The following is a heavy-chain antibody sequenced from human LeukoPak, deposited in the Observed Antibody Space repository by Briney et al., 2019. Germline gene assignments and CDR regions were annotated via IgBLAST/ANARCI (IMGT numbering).Heavy chain of an antibody. Sequence: GGSLRLSCAASGFPFSSYGMHWVRQAPGKGLEWVAVISYDGSNKYYADSVKGRFTISRDNSKNTLYLQMNSLRAEDTAVYYCAKDAIGAIGGYFDLWGRGTLVTVSS. V-gene: IGHV3-30*18. CDR3: AKDAIGAIGGYFDL. J-gene: IGHJ2*01. CDR1: GFPFSSYG. CDR2: ISYDGSNK. D-gene: IGHD2-8*01.